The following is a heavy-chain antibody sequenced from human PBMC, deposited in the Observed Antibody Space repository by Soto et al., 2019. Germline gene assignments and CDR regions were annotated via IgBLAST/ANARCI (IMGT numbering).Heavy chain of an antibody. CDR1: GGSFSGYY. J-gene: IGHJ4*02. D-gene: IGHD5-12*01. CDR3: ARDGIVATWFDY. Sequence: KPSETLSLTCAVYGGSFSGYYWSWIRQPPGKGLEWIGEINHSGSTNYNPSLKSRVTISVDTSKNQFSLKLSSVTAADTAVYYCARDGIVATWFDYWGQGTLVTVS. V-gene: IGHV4-34*01. CDR2: INHSGST.